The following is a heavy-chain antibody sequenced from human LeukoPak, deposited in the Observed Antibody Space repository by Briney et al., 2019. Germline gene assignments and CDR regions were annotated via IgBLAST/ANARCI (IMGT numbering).Heavy chain of an antibody. V-gene: IGHV5-10-1*01. CDR3: ARHRDSGGYYVSFYFDY. D-gene: IGHD3-22*01. Sequence: GESLKISCKGSGYSFTSYWISWVRQMPGKGLEWMGRIDPSDSYTSYSPSFQGHVTISADESISTAYLQWSSLKASDTAMYYCARHRDSGGYYVSFYFDYWGQGTLVAVSS. J-gene: IGHJ4*02. CDR2: IDPSDSYT. CDR1: GYSFTSYW.